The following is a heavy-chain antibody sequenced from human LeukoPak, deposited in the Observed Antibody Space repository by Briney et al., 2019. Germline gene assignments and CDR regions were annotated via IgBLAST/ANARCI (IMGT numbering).Heavy chain of an antibody. Sequence: PGGSLRLSCTASGFTFGDYAMSWFRQAPGKGLEWVANIKDDGLLKWYVDSVKGRFTISRDNAKNSLYLQMNSLRDEDTAIYYCAFFVREPQHWGQGTLVTVSS. J-gene: IGHJ1*01. V-gene: IGHV3-7*01. CDR3: AFFVREPQH. CDR1: GFTFGDYA. CDR2: IKDDGLLK. D-gene: IGHD3-10*02.